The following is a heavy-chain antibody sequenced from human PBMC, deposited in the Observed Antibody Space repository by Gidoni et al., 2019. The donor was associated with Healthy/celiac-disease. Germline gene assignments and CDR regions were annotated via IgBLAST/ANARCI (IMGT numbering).Heavy chain of an antibody. V-gene: IGHV1-2*04. Sequence: QVQLVQSGAEVKKPGASVKVSCKASGYTFPGYYMHWVRQAPGQGLEWMGWINPNSGGTNYAQKFQGWVTMTRDTSISTAYMELSRLRSDDTAVYYCAREQWSDYYYGMDVWGQGTTVTVSS. CDR3: AREQWSDYYYGMDV. CDR2: INPNSGGT. CDR1: GYTFPGYY. J-gene: IGHJ6*02. D-gene: IGHD2-15*01.